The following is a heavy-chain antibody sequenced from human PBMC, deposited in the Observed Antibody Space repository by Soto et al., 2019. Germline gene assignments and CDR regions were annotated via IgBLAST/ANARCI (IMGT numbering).Heavy chain of an antibody. CDR3: ARQVSNRHGLGGYYFDY. CDR1: GYSFTSYW. Sequence: GESLKISCKGSGYSFTSYWIGWVRQMPGKGLEWMGIIYPGDSDTRYSPSFQGQVTISADKSISTAYLQWSSLKASDTAMYYCARQVSNRHGLGGYYFDYWGQGTLVTVSS. CDR2: IYPGDSDT. J-gene: IGHJ4*02. V-gene: IGHV5-51*01. D-gene: IGHD3-16*01.